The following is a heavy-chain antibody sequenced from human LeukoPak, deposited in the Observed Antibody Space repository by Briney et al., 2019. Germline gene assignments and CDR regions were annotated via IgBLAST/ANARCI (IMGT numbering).Heavy chain of an antibody. D-gene: IGHD6-13*01. V-gene: IGHV3-33*01. CDR1: GFTFSSYG. CDR2: IWYDGSNK. J-gene: IGHJ1*01. CDR3: AGDIAAAGTIGYFQR. Sequence: GGSLRLSCAASGFTFSSYGMHWVRQAPGKGLEWVAVIWYDGSNKYYADSVKGRFTISRDNSKNTLYLQMNSLRAEDTAVYYCAGDIAAAGTIGYFQRWGQGTLVTVFS.